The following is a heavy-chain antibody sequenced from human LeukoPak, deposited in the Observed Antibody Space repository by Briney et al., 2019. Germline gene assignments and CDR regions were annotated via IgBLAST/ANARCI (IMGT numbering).Heavy chain of an antibody. CDR2: ISSSSSSSYI. D-gene: IGHD1-26*01. V-gene: IGHV3-21*01. CDR1: GFTFSSYS. CDR3: ARDLSRWVGATTAAFDI. J-gene: IGHJ3*02. Sequence: PGGSLRLSCAASGFTFSSYSMNWVRQAPGKGLEWVSSISSSSSSSYIYYADSVKGRFTISRDNAKNSLYLQMNSLRAEDTAVYYCARDLSRWVGATTAAFDIWGQGTVVTVSS.